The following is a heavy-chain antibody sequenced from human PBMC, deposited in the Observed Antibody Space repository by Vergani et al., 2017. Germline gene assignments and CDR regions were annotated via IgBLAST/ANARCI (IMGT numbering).Heavy chain of an antibody. D-gene: IGHD3-22*01. V-gene: IGHV5-51*01. Sequence: EVQLVQSGAEVKKPGESLNISCQISGYSFTNYWIGWVRQMPGKGLEWMGIIHPADSDTRYSPSFQSQVTISVDKSISTAYLQRSSLSASDSAMYYCARLYGRDSSGSKYFDYWGQGTLVTVSS. CDR2: IHPADSDT. CDR3: ARLYGRDSSGSKYFDY. J-gene: IGHJ4*02. CDR1: GYSFTNYW.